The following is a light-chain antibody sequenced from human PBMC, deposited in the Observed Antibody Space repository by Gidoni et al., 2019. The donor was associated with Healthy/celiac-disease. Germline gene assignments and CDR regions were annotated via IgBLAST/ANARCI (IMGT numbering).Light chain of an antibody. CDR3: QQRGNGIFT. J-gene: IGKJ3*01. CDR2: DAS. Sequence: EIVLTQSPATLSLSPGERATLSCRASQRVSSYLAWYQQKPGQAPRLLIYDASNRATGIPARFSGSGSGTDFTLTISSLEPEDFAVYYCQQRGNGIFTFGPGTKVDIK. V-gene: IGKV3-11*01. CDR1: QRVSSY.